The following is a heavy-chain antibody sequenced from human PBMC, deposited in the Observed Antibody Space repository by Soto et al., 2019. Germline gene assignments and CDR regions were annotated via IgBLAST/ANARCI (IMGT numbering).Heavy chain of an antibody. CDR2: ISSSGRYI. CDR1: GFVACGHN. Sequence: GGSVRLSFVASGFVACGHNRNWVHQAPGKGLEWVSSISSSGRYIYYAGSVKGRFTISRDNARNSLYLQMTSLRTEDTAMYYCARGRSGTQYYSPMDVWGQGTTVTVSS. D-gene: IGHD4-4*01. CDR3: ARGRSGTQYYSPMDV. J-gene: IGHJ6*02. V-gene: IGHV3-21*01.